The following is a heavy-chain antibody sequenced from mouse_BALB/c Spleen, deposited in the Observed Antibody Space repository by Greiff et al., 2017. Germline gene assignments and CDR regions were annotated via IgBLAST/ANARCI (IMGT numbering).Heavy chain of an antibody. CDR3: ARGRFAY. CDR2: IRNKANGYTT. V-gene: IGHV7-3*02. J-gene: IGHJ3*01. CDR1: GFTFTDYY. Sequence: EVKLMESGGGLVQPGGSLRLSCATSGFTFTDYYMSWVRQPPGKALEWLGFIRNKANGYTTEYSASVKGRFTISRDNSQSILYLQMNTLRAEDSATYYCARGRFAYWGQGTLVTVSA.